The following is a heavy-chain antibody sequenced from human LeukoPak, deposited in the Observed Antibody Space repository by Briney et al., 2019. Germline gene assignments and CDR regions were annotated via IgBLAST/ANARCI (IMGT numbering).Heavy chain of an antibody. CDR3: ATIVVVPAAKNDAFDI. CDR2: ISGDGGST. J-gene: IGHJ3*02. D-gene: IGHD2-2*01. V-gene: IGHV3-43*02. Sequence: GGSLRLSCAASGFTFDDYAMPWVRQAPGKGLEWVSLISGDGGSTYYADSVKGRFTISRDNSKNSLYLQMNSLRTEDTALYYCATIVVVPAAKNDAFDIWGQGTMVTVSS. CDR1: GFTFDDYA.